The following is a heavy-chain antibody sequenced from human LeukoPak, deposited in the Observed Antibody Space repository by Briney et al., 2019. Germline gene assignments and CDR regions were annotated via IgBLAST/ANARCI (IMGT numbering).Heavy chain of an antibody. D-gene: IGHD5-12*01. CDR1: GYTFTSYD. V-gene: IGHV1-8*01. J-gene: IGHJ4*02. CDR3: ARWMATISNFDY. CDR2: MNPNSGNT. Sequence: ASVKVSCKASGYTFTSYDINWVRQATGQGLEWMEWMNPNSGNTGYTQKFQGRVTFTRNTSISTAYMELSSLRFDDTAVYYCARWMATISNFDYWGQGTLVTVSS.